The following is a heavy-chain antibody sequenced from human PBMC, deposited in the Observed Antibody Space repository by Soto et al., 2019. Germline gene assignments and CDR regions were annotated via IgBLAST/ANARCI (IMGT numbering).Heavy chain of an antibody. CDR1: GYIFTSFG. Sequence: QVQLVQSGAEVKKPGASVKVSCKASGYIFTSFGISWVRQAPGQGLEWMGWISAYNGNTNYAQNLQGRVTMPTDTSTSTAYMERRSLRSDDTAVSYCARGNSRLYFDYWGQGALVTVSS. CDR2: ISAYNGNT. V-gene: IGHV1-18*01. CDR3: ARGNSRLYFDY. D-gene: IGHD1-26*01. J-gene: IGHJ4*02.